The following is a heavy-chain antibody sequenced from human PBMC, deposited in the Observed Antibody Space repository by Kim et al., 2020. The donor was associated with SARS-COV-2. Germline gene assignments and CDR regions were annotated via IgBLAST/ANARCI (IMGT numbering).Heavy chain of an antibody. CDR1: GFHFQFYA. J-gene: IGHJ3*02. CDR3: ARDRSDSGWLRNPLDI. CDR2: ISSDGTTT. D-gene: IGHD6-19*01. Sequence: GGSLRLSCAASGFHFQFYAMTWVRQALGKGLEWVSAISSDGTTTFYAASVRGRFTLSRDNSKNIVSLQMNNLRVEDTALYYCARDRSDSGWLRNPLDIRGQGTRVTVSS. V-gene: IGHV3-23*01.